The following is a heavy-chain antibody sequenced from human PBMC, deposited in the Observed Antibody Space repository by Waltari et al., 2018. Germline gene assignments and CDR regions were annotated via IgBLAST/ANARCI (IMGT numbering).Heavy chain of an antibody. V-gene: IGHV3-30*18. CDR2: VSYDGSDK. CDR3: AKSFRSHMDFYYYGMDV. J-gene: IGHJ6*02. Sequence: QVDLVESGGGVVPPGRSLRLSCAVSGFSFSSYGIQWVRQAPGKGLEWVAVVSYDGSDKYYSDSVKGRFTVSRDNSKSTLYLEMSNLRREDTGVYYCAKSFRSHMDFYYYGMDVWGQGTTVTVS. CDR1: GFSFSSYG.